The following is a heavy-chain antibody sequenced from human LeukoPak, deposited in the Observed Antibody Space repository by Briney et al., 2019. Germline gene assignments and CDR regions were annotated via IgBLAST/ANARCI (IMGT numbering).Heavy chain of an antibody. D-gene: IGHD3-9*01. CDR1: GLTFSSYA. CDR2: ISSSSSTI. V-gene: IGHV3-48*04. Sequence: GGSLRLSCAASGLTFSSYAMNWVRQAPGKGLEWVSYISSSSSTIYYADSVKGRFTISRDNAKNSLYLQMNSLRAEDTAVYYCAREIDPFASADDALDLWGQGTMVTVSS. J-gene: IGHJ3*01. CDR3: AREIDPFASADDALDL.